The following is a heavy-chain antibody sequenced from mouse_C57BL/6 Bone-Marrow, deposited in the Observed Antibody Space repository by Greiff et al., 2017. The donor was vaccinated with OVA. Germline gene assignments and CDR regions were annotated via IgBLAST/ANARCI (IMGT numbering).Heavy chain of an antibody. V-gene: IGHV1-54*01. CDR2: INPGSGGT. D-gene: IGHD1-1*01. CDR1: GYAFTNYL. Sequence: QVQLKESGAELVRPGTSVKVSCKASGYAFTNYLIEWVKQRPGQGLEWIGVINPGSGGTNYNEKFKGKATLTADKSSSTAYMQLSSLTSEDSAVYFCARSFITTVVEDYFDYWGQGTTLTVSS. J-gene: IGHJ2*01. CDR3: ARSFITTVVEDYFDY.